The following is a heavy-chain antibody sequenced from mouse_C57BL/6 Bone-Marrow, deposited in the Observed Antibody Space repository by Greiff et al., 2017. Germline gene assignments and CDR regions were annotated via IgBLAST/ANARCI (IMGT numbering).Heavy chain of an antibody. Sequence: VQLQQPGAELVKPGASVKLSCKASGYTFTSYWMHWVKQRPGQGLEWIGMIHPNSGSTNYNEKFKSKATLTVDKSSSTAYMQRSSLTSEDSAVYYCARSARPRFAYWGQGTLVTVSA. CDR1: GYTFTSYW. J-gene: IGHJ3*01. CDR2: IHPNSGST. CDR3: ARSARPRFAY. D-gene: IGHD1-2*01. V-gene: IGHV1-64*01.